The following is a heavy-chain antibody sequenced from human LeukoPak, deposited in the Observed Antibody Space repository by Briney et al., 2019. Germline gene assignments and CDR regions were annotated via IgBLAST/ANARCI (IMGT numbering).Heavy chain of an antibody. V-gene: IGHV3-33*08. D-gene: IGHD3-10*01. J-gene: IGHJ4*02. CDR2: IWHDASHT. CDR1: GLPFSLAW. Sequence: GGSLRLSCRVSGLPFSLAWMSWVRQAPGKGLEWVALIWHDASHTFYTDSVKGRFTISRDNSKNTVYLQMNSLGGEDTAVYYCAREIFGSGSYPDYWGQGTLVTVSS. CDR3: AREIFGSGSYPDY.